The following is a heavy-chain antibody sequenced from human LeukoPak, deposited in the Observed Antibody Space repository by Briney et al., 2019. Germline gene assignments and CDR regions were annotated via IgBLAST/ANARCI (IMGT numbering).Heavy chain of an antibody. D-gene: IGHD6-13*01. CDR2: IYYSGTT. CDR1: GCSISSSSYY. J-gene: IGHJ4*02. CDR3: ARLYSSSLGRVFDY. Sequence: PGESLSLTCAVSGCSISSSSYYWGWLRQPPGLGLVWIVDIYYSGTTYYNPSLKCRVSISIDTSKKHLPLNLRSATAAATSVYYCARLYSSSLGRVFDYWGQGTLVTVSS. V-gene: IGHV4-39*06.